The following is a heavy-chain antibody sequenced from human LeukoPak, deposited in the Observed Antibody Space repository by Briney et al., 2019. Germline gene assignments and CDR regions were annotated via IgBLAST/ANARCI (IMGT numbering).Heavy chain of an antibody. CDR1: GFTFSNYG. CDR3: ARVRSGYYLDT. CDR2: ISGGGDTT. D-gene: IGHD3-3*01. J-gene: IGHJ4*02. V-gene: IGHV3-23*01. Sequence: PGGSLRLSCAASGFTFSNYGLTWVRQAPGKGLEWVSVISGGGDTTFYADFVKGRFTTSRDNSKNTLFLQMNSLRAEDTAVYHCARVRSGYYLDTWGQGTLVTVSS.